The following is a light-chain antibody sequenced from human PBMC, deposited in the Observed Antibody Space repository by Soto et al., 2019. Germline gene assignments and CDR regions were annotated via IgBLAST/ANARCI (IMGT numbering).Light chain of an antibody. CDR3: SSYTISSTYV. J-gene: IGLJ1*01. V-gene: IGLV2-14*03. Sequence: QSALTQPASVSGSPGQSITISCTGTSTDVGDYDFVSWYQQHPGKAPKLMIYDVSNRPSGVSNRFSASKSGNTACLTISGHQYEDEADYYCSSYTISSTYVFGSGTKLTVL. CDR1: STDVGDYDF. CDR2: DVS.